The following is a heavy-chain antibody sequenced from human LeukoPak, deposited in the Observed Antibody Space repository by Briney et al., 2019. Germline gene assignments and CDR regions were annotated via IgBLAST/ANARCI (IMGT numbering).Heavy chain of an antibody. V-gene: IGHV4-59*01. D-gene: IGHD4-11*01. CDR2: IYYSGST. CDR3: ASLRPYSNYDFDY. Sequence: SETLSLTCTVSGDSISSYYWNWIRQPPGKGLEWIGYIYYSGSTIYNPSLKSRVTISVDTSKNQFSLRLSSVTAADTAVYYCASLRPYSNYDFDYWGQGTLVTVSS. J-gene: IGHJ4*02. CDR1: GDSISSYY.